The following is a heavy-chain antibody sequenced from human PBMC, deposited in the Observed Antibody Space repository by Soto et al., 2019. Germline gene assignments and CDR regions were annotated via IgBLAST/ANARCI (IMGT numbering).Heavy chain of an antibody. CDR3: GRAAYGSNWYVDS. Sequence: EVQLVESGGGLVQPGGSLRLSCAASGFTFSSYWMHWVRQAPGKGLVWVSRVNSDETSTNYADSVKGRFTISRDNSKKTSFLQMDSLRAEDKAVYYCGRAAYGSNWYVDSWGQGTLVTVSS. J-gene: IGHJ4*02. D-gene: IGHD6-13*01. V-gene: IGHV3-74*01. CDR2: VNSDETST. CDR1: GFTFSSYW.